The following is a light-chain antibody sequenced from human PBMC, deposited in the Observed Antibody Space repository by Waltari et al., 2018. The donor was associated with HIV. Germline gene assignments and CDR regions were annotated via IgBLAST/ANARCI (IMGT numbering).Light chain of an antibody. CDR2: KDS. CDR1: ALSKQY. V-gene: IGLV3-25*03. CDR3: QSTDSSGYLWV. J-gene: IGLJ3*02. Sequence: SSELTQAPSVSVSPGQTARITCSGDALSKQYTYWYQQKAGQAPVLVMYKDSERPSEKPPRFSGSSAGATVTLTINGVQAEDEADYYCQSTDSSGYLWVFGGGTKLTV.